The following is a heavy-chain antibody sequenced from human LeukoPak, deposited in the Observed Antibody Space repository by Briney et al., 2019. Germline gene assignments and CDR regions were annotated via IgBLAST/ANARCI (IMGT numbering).Heavy chain of an antibody. Sequence: PSETLSLTCAVYGGSFSGYYWSWIRQPPGKGLEWIGEINHSGSTNYNPSLKSRVTISVDTSKNQFSLELSSVTAADTAVYYCARVTYYDILTGSGPYYGMDVWGQGTTVTVSS. CDR2: INHSGST. CDR3: ARVTYYDILTGSGPYYGMDV. V-gene: IGHV4-34*01. D-gene: IGHD3-9*01. J-gene: IGHJ6*02. CDR1: GGSFSGYY.